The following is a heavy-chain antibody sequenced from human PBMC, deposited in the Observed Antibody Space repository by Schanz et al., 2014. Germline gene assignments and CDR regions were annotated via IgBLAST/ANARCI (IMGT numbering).Heavy chain of an antibody. Sequence: QVQLLQFGGGVVQPGRSLRLSCAASGFTFSSYAMHWVRQAPGKGLEWVALISNDGSIKYYADSVKGRFTISRDNAKNSLYLQMNSLRAEDTDVYYCAREQIMAAAGLVDYWGHGALVTVSS. CDR1: GFTFSSYA. J-gene: IGHJ4*01. V-gene: IGHV3-30-3*01. CDR2: ISNDGSIK. CDR3: AREQIMAAAGLVDY. D-gene: IGHD6-13*01.